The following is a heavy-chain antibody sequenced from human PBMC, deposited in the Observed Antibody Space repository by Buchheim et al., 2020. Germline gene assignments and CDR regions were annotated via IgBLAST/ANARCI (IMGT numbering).Heavy chain of an antibody. J-gene: IGHJ2*01. CDR2: IIPILGIA. Sequence: QVQLVQSGAEVKKPGSSVKVSCKASGGTFSSYAISWVRQAPGQGLEWMGRIIPILGIANYAQKFQGRVTITADKSTSTAYMELSSLRPEDTAVYYCARDLPAAGTRWYFDLWGRGTL. CDR3: ARDLPAAGTRWYFDL. D-gene: IGHD6-13*01. V-gene: IGHV1-69*04. CDR1: GGTFSSYA.